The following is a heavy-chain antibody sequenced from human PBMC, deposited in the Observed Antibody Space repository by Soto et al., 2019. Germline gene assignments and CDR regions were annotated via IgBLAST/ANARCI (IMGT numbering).Heavy chain of an antibody. CDR3: VRDFIVALDY. V-gene: IGHV4-4*07. D-gene: IGHD2-21*01. CDR2: IFADGNT. CDR1: GASISTSY. Sequence: PSETLSLTCVVSGASISTSYWSWVRQPAGKRLQWIGRIFADGNTNSSPSLKGRVSMAIDKSQNQISLQLASVTAADTATYYCVRDFIVALDYWGEGAQVTVSS. J-gene: IGHJ4*02.